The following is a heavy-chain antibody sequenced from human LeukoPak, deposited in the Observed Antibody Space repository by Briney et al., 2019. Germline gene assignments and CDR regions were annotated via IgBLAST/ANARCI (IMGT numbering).Heavy chain of an antibody. CDR3: ARGARTPSGYGSRTAGRANWFDP. Sequence: SETLSLTCAVYGGSFSGYYWSCIRQPPGKGLEWIGEINHSGSTNYNPSLKSRVTISVDTSKNQFSLKLSSVTAADTAVYYCARGARTPSGYGSRTAGRANWFDPWGQGTLVTVSS. CDR1: GGSFSGYY. D-gene: IGHD5-12*01. V-gene: IGHV4-34*01. CDR2: INHSGST. J-gene: IGHJ5*02.